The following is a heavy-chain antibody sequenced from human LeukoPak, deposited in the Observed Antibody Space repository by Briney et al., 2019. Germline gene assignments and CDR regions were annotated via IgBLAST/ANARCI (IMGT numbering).Heavy chain of an antibody. D-gene: IGHD3-3*01. J-gene: IGHJ6*02. V-gene: IGHV3-13*01. Sequence: PGGSLRLSCAAFGFTFSRYDMHWVRQATGKGLEWVSSIGTGGDTYYPGSVKGRFTISRENAKNSLYLQMNSLRAGDTAVYYCARGVNLERLRMDVWGQGTTVTVSS. CDR3: ARGVNLERLRMDV. CDR2: IGTGGDT. CDR1: GFTFSRYD.